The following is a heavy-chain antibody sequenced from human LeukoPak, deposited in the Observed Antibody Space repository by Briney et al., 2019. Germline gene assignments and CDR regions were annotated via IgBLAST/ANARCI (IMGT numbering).Heavy chain of an antibody. CDR2: IYYSGST. D-gene: IGHD3-10*01. J-gene: IGHJ6*03. CDR1: GASISSHY. Sequence: PSETLSLTCTVSGASISSHYWSWIRQPPGKGLEWIGYIYYSGSTNYNPSLKSRVTISVDTSKNQFSLKLSSVTAADTAVYYCARDWNGSGKAAINYYYYYYMDVWGKGTTVTVSS. V-gene: IGHV4-59*11. CDR3: ARDWNGSGKAAINYYYYYYMDV.